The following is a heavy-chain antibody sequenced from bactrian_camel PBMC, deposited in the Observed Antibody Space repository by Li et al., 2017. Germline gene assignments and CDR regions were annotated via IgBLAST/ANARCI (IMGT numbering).Heavy chain of an antibody. D-gene: IGHD3*01. V-gene: IGHV3S53*01. J-gene: IGHJ4*01. CDR3: VKIYTAGYGCLPGLLSSDFLG. Sequence: HVQLVESGGGSVQAGGSLRLSCVASGYIVSGGCMAWFRQAPGKEREGVAVIACDGTTSAVDSVKDRFTISKDDAKKSLYLQMKSLKPEDTAMYYCVKIYTAGYGCLPGLLSSDFLGWGQGTQVTVS. CDR2: IACDGTT. CDR1: GYIVSGGC.